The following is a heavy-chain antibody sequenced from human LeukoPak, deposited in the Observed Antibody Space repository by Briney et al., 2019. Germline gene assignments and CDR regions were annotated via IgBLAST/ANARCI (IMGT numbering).Heavy chain of an antibody. Sequence: ASVKVSCKASGYTFTSYYMHWVRQAPGQGLEWMGIINPSGGSTSYAQKFQGRVTMTRDTSTSTVYMELSSLRSEDTAVYYCARERGYSYGPRPDLFDYWGQGTLVTVSS. D-gene: IGHD5-18*01. J-gene: IGHJ4*02. CDR3: ARERGYSYGPRPDLFDY. V-gene: IGHV1-46*01. CDR2: INPSGGST. CDR1: GYTFTSYY.